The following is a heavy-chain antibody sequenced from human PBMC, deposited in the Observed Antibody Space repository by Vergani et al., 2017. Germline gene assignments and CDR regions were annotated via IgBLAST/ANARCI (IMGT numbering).Heavy chain of an antibody. D-gene: IGHD3-3*01. V-gene: IGHV3-11*06. J-gene: IGHJ4*02. CDR1: GFTFSDYY. CDR2: ISSSSSYT. CDR3: ARGLGYYDFWSGYVFDY. Sequence: QVQLVESGGGLVKPGGSLRLSCAASGFTFSDYYMSWIRQAPGKGLEWVSYISSSSSYTNYADSVKGRFTISRDNAKNSLYLQMNSLRAEDTAVYYCARGLGYYDFWSGYVFDYWGQGTLVTVSS.